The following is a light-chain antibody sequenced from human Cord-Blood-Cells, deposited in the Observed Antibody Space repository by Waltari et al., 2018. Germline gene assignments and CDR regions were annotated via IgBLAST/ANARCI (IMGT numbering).Light chain of an antibody. CDR3: MQALQTPRT. CDR2: LGS. Sequence: DIVMTQSPLSLPVTPGEPASISCRPSQSLPHSNGYNYLYCYLQKPGQSPQLLIYLGSNRASGVPDRFSGSGSGTDFTLKISRVEAEDVGVYYCMQALQTPRTFGPGTKVDIK. CDR1: QSLPHSNGYNY. J-gene: IGKJ3*01. V-gene: IGKV2-28*01.